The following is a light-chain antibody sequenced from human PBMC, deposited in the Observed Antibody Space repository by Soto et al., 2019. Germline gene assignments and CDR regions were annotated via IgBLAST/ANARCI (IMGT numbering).Light chain of an antibody. CDR3: QQYDDWPET. CDR2: DAS. J-gene: IGKJ1*01. V-gene: IGKV3-15*01. CDR1: QSVSSN. Sequence: EKVMTQSPATLSVSPGERATLSCRASQSVSSNLAWYQQKPGQAPRLLIYDASPRATGIPARFSGSGSGTEFTLTISSLQSEDLAVYYCQQYDDWPETFGQGTKVEIK.